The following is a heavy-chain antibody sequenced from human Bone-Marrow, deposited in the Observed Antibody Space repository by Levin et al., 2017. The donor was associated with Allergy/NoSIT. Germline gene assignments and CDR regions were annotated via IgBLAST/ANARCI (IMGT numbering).Heavy chain of an antibody. D-gene: IGHD2-2*01. CDR3: ATDHAYCSNTTCYLPDAFDI. J-gene: IGHJ3*02. Sequence: PGESLKISCVASGFTVSSNYMNWVRQAPGKGLEWVSVIYSGGSTYYADSVKGRFTISRDNSKNTLYLQMSSLRAEDTAVYYCATDHAYCSNTTCYLPDAFDIWGQGTMVTVSS. V-gene: IGHV3-66*01. CDR2: IYSGGST. CDR1: GFTVSSNY.